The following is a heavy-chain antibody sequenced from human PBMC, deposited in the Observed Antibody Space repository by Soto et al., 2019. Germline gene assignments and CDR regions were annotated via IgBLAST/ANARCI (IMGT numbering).Heavy chain of an antibody. CDR1: GDSVSSNSAV. CDR2: TYYRSKWYY. Sequence: SQTLSLTCAITGDSVSSNSAVWSWVRQSPSRGLEWLGRTYYRSKWYYEYAVSVRGRITINPDTSKNQYSLQLNSVTPEDTAVYFCARGEQYSGRIFDYWGQGTLVTVS. J-gene: IGHJ4*01. V-gene: IGHV6-1*01. CDR3: ARGEQYSGRIFDY. D-gene: IGHD1-26*01.